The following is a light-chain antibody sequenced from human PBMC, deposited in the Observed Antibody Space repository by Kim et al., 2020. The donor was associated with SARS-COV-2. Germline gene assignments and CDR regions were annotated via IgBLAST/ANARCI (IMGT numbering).Light chain of an antibody. CDR3: QQRYDWLIS. V-gene: IGKV3-11*01. CDR2: EAS. Sequence: LSAGEQATRACRASQSVGNSLAGFQQKPGQAPRLRILEASNRDTGIPARFSGSGSGTGFTLTISSLEPEDFAVYYCQQRYDWLISFGGGTKEDIK. CDR1: QSVGNS. J-gene: IGKJ4*01.